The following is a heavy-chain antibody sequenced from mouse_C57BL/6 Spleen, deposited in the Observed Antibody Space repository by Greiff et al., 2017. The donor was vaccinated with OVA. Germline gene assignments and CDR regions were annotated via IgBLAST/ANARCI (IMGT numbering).Heavy chain of an antibody. J-gene: IGHJ3*01. D-gene: IGHD3-2*02. V-gene: IGHV5-12*01. CDR1: GFTFSDYY. Sequence: EVQLVESGGGLVQPGGSLKLSCAASGFTFSDYYMYWVRQTPEKRLEWVAYISNGGGSTYYPDTVKGRFTISRDNAKNTLYLQMSRLKSEDTAMYYCARRDSSGFAYWGQGTLVTVSA. CDR2: ISNGGGST. CDR3: ARRDSSGFAY.